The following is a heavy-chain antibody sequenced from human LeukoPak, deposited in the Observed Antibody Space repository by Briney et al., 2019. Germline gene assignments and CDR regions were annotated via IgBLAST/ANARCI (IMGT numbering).Heavy chain of an antibody. CDR1: GYTFTGYY. CDR2: INPNSGGT. D-gene: IGHD3-10*01. V-gene: IGHV1-2*02. Sequence: GASVKVSCKASGYTFTGYYMHWVRQAPGQGLEWMGWINPNSGGTNYAQKFQGRVTMTRDTSISTAYLELSRLRSDGTAVYYCAREAHYYGSGSYYPFDYWGQGTLVTVSS. CDR3: AREAHYYGSGSYYPFDY. J-gene: IGHJ4*02.